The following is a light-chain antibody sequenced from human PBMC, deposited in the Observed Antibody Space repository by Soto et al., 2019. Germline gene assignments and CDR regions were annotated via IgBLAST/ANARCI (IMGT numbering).Light chain of an antibody. J-gene: IGKJ1*01. CDR2: AAS. CDR1: QSISNH. CDR3: QQSYSSPPT. V-gene: IGKV1-39*01. Sequence: DIQMTQSPSTLSASVGDRVTITCRASQSISNHLNWYQQKPGKAPKLLIFAASSLQSGVPSRFSGSRSGPDFTLTISSLQPEDFATYYCQQSYSSPPTFXQGTKVDIK.